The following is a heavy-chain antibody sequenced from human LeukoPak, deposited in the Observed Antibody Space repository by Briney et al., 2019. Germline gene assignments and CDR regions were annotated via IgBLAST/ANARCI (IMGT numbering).Heavy chain of an antibody. D-gene: IGHD2-15*01. V-gene: IGHV3-21*01. CDR2: ISSSSSYI. J-gene: IGHJ5*02. Sequence: GGSLRLSCAASGFIFSSYSMNWVRESPGKGLECVSSISSSSSYIYYADSVKGQFTISRDNARNSLYLKINSLRAEHTAVYYCARALRYCSGGSCYSEVNWFDPWGQGTLVTVSS. CDR3: ARALRYCSGGSCYSEVNWFDP. CDR1: GFIFSSYS.